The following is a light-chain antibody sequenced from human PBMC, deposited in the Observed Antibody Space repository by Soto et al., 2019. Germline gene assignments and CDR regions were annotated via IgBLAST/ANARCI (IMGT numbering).Light chain of an antibody. CDR3: PQYNRRPWT. J-gene: IGKJ1*01. V-gene: IGKV1-5*03. CDR2: TVS. Sequence: DIQMTQSPSTLSASVGDRVTITCRASQSITNWLAWFQQKPGKAPKVLIYTVSNLESGVPSRFIGSGSGTEFTLTISSLPPDDFATYYFPQYNRRPWTFGQGTKVEIK. CDR1: QSITNW.